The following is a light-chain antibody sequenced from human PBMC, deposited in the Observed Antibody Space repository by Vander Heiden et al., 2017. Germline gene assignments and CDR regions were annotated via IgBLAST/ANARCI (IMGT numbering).Light chain of an antibody. Sequence: DIQMTQSPSSLSASVGDRVTITCRASQSISSYLNWYQQKAGEAPKLLIYAASSLQSGVPSRFSGSGSGTDFTLTISRLQPEDFATYYCQQSDSTPFTFGHGTKLDIK. CDR3: QQSDSTPFT. CDR1: QSISSY. J-gene: IGKJ3*01. V-gene: IGKV1-39*01. CDR2: AAS.